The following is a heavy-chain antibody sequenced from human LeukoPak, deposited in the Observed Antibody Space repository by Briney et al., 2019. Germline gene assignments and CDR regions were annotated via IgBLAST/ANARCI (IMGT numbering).Heavy chain of an antibody. CDR2: IYYSGST. V-gene: IGHV4-30-4*01. Sequence: SETPSLTCTVSGGSISSGDYYWSWIRQPPGKGLEWIGYIYYSGSTYYNPSLKSRVTISVDTSKNQFSLKLSSVTAADTAVYYCARVNLYYGGKLSGFICDYWGQGTLVTVSS. J-gene: IGHJ4*02. D-gene: IGHD4-23*01. CDR3: ARVNLYYGGKLSGFICDY. CDR1: GGSISSGDYY.